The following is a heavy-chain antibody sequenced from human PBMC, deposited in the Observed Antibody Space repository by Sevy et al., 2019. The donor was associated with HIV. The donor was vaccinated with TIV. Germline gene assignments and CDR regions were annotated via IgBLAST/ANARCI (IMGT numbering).Heavy chain of an antibody. J-gene: IGHJ4*02. CDR3: AKDSYFDNTLFDY. Sequence: GGSLRLSCAASGFTISNYAMNWVRQAPGKGLEWVSGISGSGGSTYYADSVKGRFTISRDNSKNTLYLQMNSLRAEDTAVYYCAKDSYFDNTLFDYWGQGTLVTVSS. D-gene: IGHD3-22*01. CDR1: GFTISNYA. V-gene: IGHV3-23*01. CDR2: ISGSGGST.